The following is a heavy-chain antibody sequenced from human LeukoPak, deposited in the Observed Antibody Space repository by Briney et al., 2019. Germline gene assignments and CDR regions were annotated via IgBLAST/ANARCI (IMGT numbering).Heavy chain of an antibody. Sequence: GGSLRLSCAASGFTFSTYWMSWVRQAPGKGLEWVANIKQDGSEKYYVDSVKGRFTISRDSAKKSLYLQMNSLRAEDTAVYYCARDNGGFDYWGQGTLVTVSS. CDR2: IKQDGSEK. V-gene: IGHV3-7*01. CDR3: ARDNGGFDY. D-gene: IGHD2-8*01. J-gene: IGHJ4*02. CDR1: GFTFSTYW.